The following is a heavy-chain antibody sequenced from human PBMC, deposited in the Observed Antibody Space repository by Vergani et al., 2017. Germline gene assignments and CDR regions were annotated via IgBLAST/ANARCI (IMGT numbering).Heavy chain of an antibody. J-gene: IGHJ4*02. CDR3: ARGPTVVTPSYFDY. V-gene: IGHV3-21*01. CDR2: ISSSSSYI. CDR1: GFTFSSYS. Sequence: EVQLVESGGGLVKPGGSRRLSCAASGFTFSSYSMNWVRQAPGKGLEWVSSISSSSSYIYYADSVKGRFTISRDNAKNSLYLQMNSLRAEDTAVYYCARGPTVVTPSYFDYWGQGTLVTVSS. D-gene: IGHD4-23*01.